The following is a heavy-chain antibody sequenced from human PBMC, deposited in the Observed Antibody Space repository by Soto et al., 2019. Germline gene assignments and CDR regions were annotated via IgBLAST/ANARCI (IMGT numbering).Heavy chain of an antibody. CDR2: IIPILGIA. CDR1: GGTFSSYT. CDR3: ARDLDGDHGFDP. D-gene: IGHD4-17*01. V-gene: IGHV1-69*08. Sequence: QVQLVQSGAEVKKPGSSVKVSCKASGGTFSSYTISWVRQAPAQGLEWMGRIIPILGIANYAQKFQGRVTITADKSTSTAYMELSSLRSEDTAVYYCARDLDGDHGFDPWGQGTLVTVSS. J-gene: IGHJ5*02.